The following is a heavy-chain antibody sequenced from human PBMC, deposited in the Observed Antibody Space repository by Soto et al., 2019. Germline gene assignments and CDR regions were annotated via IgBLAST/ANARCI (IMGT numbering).Heavy chain of an antibody. D-gene: IGHD3-22*01. CDR1: GFTFSSYS. CDR2: ISSSSSYI. V-gene: IGHV3-21*01. CDR3: ARDGPAYYYDSSPVDY. Sequence: EVQLVESGGGLVKPGGSLRLSCAASGFTFSSYSMNWVRQAPGKGLEWVSSISSSSSYIYYADSVKGRFTIPRDNAKNSLYLQMNSLRAEDTAVYYCARDGPAYYYDSSPVDYWGQGTLVTVSS. J-gene: IGHJ4*02.